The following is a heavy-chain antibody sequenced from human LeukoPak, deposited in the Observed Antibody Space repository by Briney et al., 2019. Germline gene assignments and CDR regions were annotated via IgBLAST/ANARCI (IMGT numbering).Heavy chain of an antibody. V-gene: IGHV4-34*01. CDR3: AGEPGYCSGGSCYGGWFDP. CDR1: GGSFSGYY. D-gene: IGHD2-15*01. Sequence: SETLSLTCAVYGGSFSGYYWSWIRQPPGKGLEWIGEINLSGSTDYNPSLKSRVTISVDTSKNHLSLKLTSVTAADTAVYYCAGEPGYCSGGSCYGGWFDPWGQGTLVTVSS. CDR2: INLSGST. J-gene: IGHJ5*02.